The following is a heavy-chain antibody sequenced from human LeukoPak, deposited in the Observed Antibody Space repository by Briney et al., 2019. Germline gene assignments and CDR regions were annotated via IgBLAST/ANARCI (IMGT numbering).Heavy chain of an antibody. Sequence: SETLSLTCTVSGGSISSRSSCWGWIRQPPGKGLEWIGSIYYSGSTYYNPSLKSRVTISVDTSKNQFSLKLRSVTAADTAVYYCARLFYRSSAFDYWGQGTLVTVSS. J-gene: IGHJ4*02. D-gene: IGHD3-22*01. CDR2: IYYSGST. CDR3: ARLFYRSSAFDY. V-gene: IGHV4-39*01. CDR1: GGSISSRSSC.